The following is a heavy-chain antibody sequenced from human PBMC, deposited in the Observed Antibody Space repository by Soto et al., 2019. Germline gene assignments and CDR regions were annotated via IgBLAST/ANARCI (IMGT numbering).Heavy chain of an antibody. CDR2: IYWDEDK. Sequence: QITLKESGPTLVKPTQTLTLTCTFSGFSLSTRGVAVGWFRQPPGKALEWLALIYWDEDKWYSPSLKSRLTITDDTSKNQVVLTITNMDPVDTATYYCAHRPRGYAYYFDYWGQGTQVTVSS. CDR3: AHRPRGYAYYFDY. V-gene: IGHV2-5*02. J-gene: IGHJ4*02. D-gene: IGHD5-12*01. CDR1: GFSLSTRGVA.